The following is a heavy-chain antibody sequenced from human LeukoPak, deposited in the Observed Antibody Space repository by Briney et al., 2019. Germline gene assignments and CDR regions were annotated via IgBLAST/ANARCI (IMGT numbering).Heavy chain of an antibody. J-gene: IGHJ3*02. D-gene: IGHD3-22*01. CDR1: GGSISSGDYY. V-gene: IGHV4-30-4*02. Sequence: SETLSLTCTVSGGSISSGDYYWSWIRQPPGKGLEWIGYIYYSGSTYYNPSLKSRVTISVDTSKNQFSLKLSSVTAADTAVYYCARHLRITMITNAFDIWGQGTMVTVSS. CDR2: IYYSGST. CDR3: ARHLRITMITNAFDI.